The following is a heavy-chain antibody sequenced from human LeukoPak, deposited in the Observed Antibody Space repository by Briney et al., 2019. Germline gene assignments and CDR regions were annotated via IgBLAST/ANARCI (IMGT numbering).Heavy chain of an antibody. D-gene: IGHD5-18*01. CDR3: ARDQGLTAPPPYGLDV. V-gene: IGHV1-69*04. CDR1: GGTFSTSA. CDR2: IIPVLNIT. Sequence: GPSVHVFCKSSGGTFSTSAITWVRQAPGQGLEWMGRIIPVLNITPYAQRFQGRVTITADTSTSTVYMELSSLSSEETAVYYCARDQGLTAPPPYGLDVWGQGTTVIVSS. J-gene: IGHJ6*02.